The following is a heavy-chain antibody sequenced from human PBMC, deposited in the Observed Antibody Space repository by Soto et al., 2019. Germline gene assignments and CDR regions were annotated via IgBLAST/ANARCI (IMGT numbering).Heavy chain of an antibody. J-gene: IGHJ4*02. CDR3: VVWEVAGPVGPIDY. D-gene: IGHD6-19*01. V-gene: IGHV4-39*01. CDR2: IYYSGST. Sequence: QLQLQESGPGLVKPSETLSLTCTVSGGSISSSSYYWGWIRQPPGKGLEWIGSIYYSGSTYYNPSLKSRVTISVDTSKNQFPLKLSSVTAADTAVYYCVVWEVAGPVGPIDYWGQGTLVTVSS. CDR1: GGSISSSSYY.